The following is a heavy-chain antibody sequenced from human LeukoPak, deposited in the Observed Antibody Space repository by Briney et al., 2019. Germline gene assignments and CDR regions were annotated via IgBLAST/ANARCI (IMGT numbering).Heavy chain of an antibody. D-gene: IGHD4-17*01. J-gene: IGHJ3*02. CDR3: TALEGDYDAFDI. V-gene: IGHV3-49*03. CDR1: GFTFGDYA. Sequence: GGSLRLSCTASGFTFGDYAMSWFRQAPGKGLEWVGFIRSKAYGGTTEYAASVKGRFTISRDDSKSIAYLQTNSLKTEDTAVYYCTALEGDYDAFDIWGQGTMVTVSS. CDR2: IRSKAYGGTT.